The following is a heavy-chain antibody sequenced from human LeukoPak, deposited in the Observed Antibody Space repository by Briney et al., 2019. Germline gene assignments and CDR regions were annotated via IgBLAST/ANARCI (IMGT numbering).Heavy chain of an antibody. CDR2: IYYSGST. J-gene: IGHJ6*03. CDR3: ARGLVVRGVIYYYYMDV. Sequence: SETLSLTCTLPRGSISSYYWSWIPQPLRKGLDSIWYIYYSGSTNYTPSLKCRVAIPVDTSKNQFSLKLSSVTAADTAVYYCARGLVVRGVIYYYYMDVWGKGTTVTVSS. CDR1: RGSISSYY. V-gene: IGHV4-59*01. D-gene: IGHD2-2*01.